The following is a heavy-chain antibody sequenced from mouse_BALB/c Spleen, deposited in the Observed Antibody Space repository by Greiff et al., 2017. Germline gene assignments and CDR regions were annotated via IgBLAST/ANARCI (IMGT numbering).Heavy chain of an antibody. V-gene: IGHV5-17*02. CDR2: ISSGSSTI. CDR1: GFTFSSFG. Sequence: DVMLVESGGGLVQPGGSRKLSCAASGFTFSSFGMHWVRQAPEKGLEWVAYISSGSSTIYYADTVKGRFTISRDNPKNTLFLQMTSLRSEDTAMYYCATTMITTGDAMDYWGQGTSVTVSS. D-gene: IGHD2-4*01. CDR3: ATTMITTGDAMDY. J-gene: IGHJ4*01.